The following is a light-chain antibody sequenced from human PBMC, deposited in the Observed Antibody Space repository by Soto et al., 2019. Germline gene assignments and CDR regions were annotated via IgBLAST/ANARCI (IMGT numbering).Light chain of an antibody. CDR2: YDS. J-gene: IGLJ2*01. CDR3: QVWDSSTDHPVV. Sequence: SYELTQAPSVSVAPGETASITCGGNNIGMKSVQWYQQKPGQAPVVVIYYDSDRPSGIPERFSGSNSGNTATLTISRVEAGDEADYYCQVWDSSTDHPVVFGGGTKLTVL. V-gene: IGLV3-21*04. CDR1: NIGMKS.